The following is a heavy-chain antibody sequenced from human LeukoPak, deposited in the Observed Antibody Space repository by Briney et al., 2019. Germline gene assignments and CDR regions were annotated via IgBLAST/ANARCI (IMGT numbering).Heavy chain of an antibody. V-gene: IGHV3-23*01. D-gene: IGHD2-2*02. J-gene: IGHJ5*02. Sequence: QAGGSLRLSCAASGFTFGTHAMSWVRQAPGKGLEWVSAISGSGGSTYYADSVKGRFTISRDNSKNSLYLQMNSLRAEDTAVYYCARTGVYQLLYGNWFDPWGQGTLVTVSS. CDR2: ISGSGGST. CDR1: GFTFGTHA. CDR3: ARTGVYQLLYGNWFDP.